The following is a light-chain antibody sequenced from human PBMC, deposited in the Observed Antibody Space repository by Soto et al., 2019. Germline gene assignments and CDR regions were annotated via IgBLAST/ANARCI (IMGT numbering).Light chain of an antibody. CDR3: QQYVASPYT. J-gene: IGKJ2*01. CDR1: QSINSRA. Sequence: DIVLTQSPGTLSLSPGERATLSCGASQSINSRALSWYQQKPGHAPRLLIYDASSRATGIPDRFSASGSWTDFTLTISSMEPVDFAVYYCQQYVASPYTVGQGTKVDIK. V-gene: IGKV3-20*01. CDR2: DAS.